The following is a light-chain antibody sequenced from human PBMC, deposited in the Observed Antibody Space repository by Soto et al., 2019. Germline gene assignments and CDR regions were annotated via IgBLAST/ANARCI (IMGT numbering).Light chain of an antibody. CDR2: GAS. J-gene: IGKJ4*01. CDR1: QSVNSD. V-gene: IGKV3-15*01. CDR3: QQYNNWPLT. Sequence: EIVMTQSPATLSVSPGERATLSCRASQSVNSDLAWYRQKPGQAPRLLIYGASTRATGIPARFSGSGSGTEFTLTISSLQSEDCAVYYCQQYNNWPLTFGGGTKVEIK.